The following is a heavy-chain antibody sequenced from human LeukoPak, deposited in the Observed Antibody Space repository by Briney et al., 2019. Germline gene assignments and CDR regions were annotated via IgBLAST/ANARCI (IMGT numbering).Heavy chain of an antibody. Sequence: GGSLRLSCAASGFSFNSYDMHWVRQAPGKGLEWMALIRYDGSKEYYAYSVKGRFTISRDNAKNSLYLQMNSLRAEDTAVYYCAGQSRLGYCSGGSCYSQPFDPWGQGTLVTVSS. V-gene: IGHV3-30*02. CDR1: GFSFNSYD. D-gene: IGHD2-15*01. CDR2: IRYDGSKE. J-gene: IGHJ5*02. CDR3: AGQSRLGYCSGGSCYSQPFDP.